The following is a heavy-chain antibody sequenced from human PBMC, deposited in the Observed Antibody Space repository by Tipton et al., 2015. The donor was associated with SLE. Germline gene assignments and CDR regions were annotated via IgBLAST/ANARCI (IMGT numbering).Heavy chain of an antibody. CDR2: IFYSGST. CDR1: GGSISSHY. D-gene: IGHD6-13*01. Sequence: TLSLTCTVSGGSISSHYWSWIRQPPGKGLEWIGDIFYSGSTNFNPSLKSRITISADTSKNEFSLKLSSVTAADTAVYYCARVRIISAGTHFDYWGQGTLVTVSS. CDR3: ARVRIISAGTHFDY. J-gene: IGHJ4*02. V-gene: IGHV4-59*11.